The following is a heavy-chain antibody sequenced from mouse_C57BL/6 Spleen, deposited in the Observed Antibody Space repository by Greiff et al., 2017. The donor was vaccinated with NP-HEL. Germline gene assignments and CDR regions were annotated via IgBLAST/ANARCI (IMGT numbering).Heavy chain of an antibody. Sequence: QVQLQQPGAELVKPGASVKLSCKASGYTFTSYWMHWVKQRPGKGLEWIGMIHPNSGSTNYNEKFKSKDTLTVDKSSSTAYMQLSSLTSEDSAVYYCARVGLTGTRCVDYWGQGTTLTVSS. CDR2: IHPNSGST. J-gene: IGHJ2*01. CDR1: GYTFTSYW. V-gene: IGHV1-64*01. D-gene: IGHD4-1*01. CDR3: ARVGLTGTRCVDY.